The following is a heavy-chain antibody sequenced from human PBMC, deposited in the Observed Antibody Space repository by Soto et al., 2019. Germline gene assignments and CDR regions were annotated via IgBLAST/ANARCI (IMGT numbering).Heavy chain of an antibody. CDR1: GGTFSSYA. Sequence: SVKVSCKASGGTFSSYAISWVRQAPGQGLEWMGGIIPIFGTANYAQKFQGRVTITRDTSASTAYMELSSLRSEDTAVYYCARDRWGYDILTSYYDYSGQGTLVTVSS. J-gene: IGHJ4*02. CDR2: IIPIFGTA. CDR3: ARDRWGYDILTSYYDY. D-gene: IGHD3-9*01. V-gene: IGHV1-69*05.